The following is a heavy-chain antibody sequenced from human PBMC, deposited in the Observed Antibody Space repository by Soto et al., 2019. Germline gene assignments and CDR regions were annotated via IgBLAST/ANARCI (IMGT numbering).Heavy chain of an antibody. D-gene: IGHD6-6*01. CDR1: GYSFTSYW. V-gene: IGHV5-10-1*01. CDR2: IDPSDSYT. J-gene: IGHJ6*02. Sequence: RGESLKISCKGSGYSFTSYWISWVRQMPGKGLEWMGRIDPSDSYTNYSPSFQGHVTISADKSISTAYLQWSSLKASDTAMYYCARLGVEQLVTSPSYYYGMDVWGQGTTVTVSS. CDR3: ARLGVEQLVTSPSYYYGMDV.